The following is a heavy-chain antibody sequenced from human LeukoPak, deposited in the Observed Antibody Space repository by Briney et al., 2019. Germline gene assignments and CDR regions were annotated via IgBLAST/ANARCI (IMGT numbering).Heavy chain of an antibody. CDR2: IRPRGDNT. Sequence: GWSLTLSCAASGFTFSSYDMTWVRQAPARGLAWVSSIRPRGDNTCYADAVNGRFTISRENSKNTLYLQMNSLRAEDTAVYFCARDLGTNDAFDIWGQGTMLTVSS. D-gene: IGHD7-27*01. CDR1: GFTFSSYD. CDR3: ARDLGTNDAFDI. J-gene: IGHJ3*02. V-gene: IGHV3-23*01.